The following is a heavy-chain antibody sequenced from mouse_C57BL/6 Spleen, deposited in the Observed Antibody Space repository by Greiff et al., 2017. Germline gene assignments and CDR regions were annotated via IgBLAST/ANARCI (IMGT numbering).Heavy chain of an antibody. CDR2: ISSGSSTI. CDR3: ARHDVAGCAY. J-gene: IGHJ3*01. V-gene: IGHV5-17*01. D-gene: IGHD2-3*01. CDR1: GFTFSDYG. Sequence: EVKLMESGGGLVKPGGSLKLSCAASGFTFSDYGMHWVRQAPEKGLEWVAYISSGSSTIYYADTVKGRFTISRDNAKNTLFLQMTSLRSEDTAMYYCARHDVAGCAYWGPETLVTVSA.